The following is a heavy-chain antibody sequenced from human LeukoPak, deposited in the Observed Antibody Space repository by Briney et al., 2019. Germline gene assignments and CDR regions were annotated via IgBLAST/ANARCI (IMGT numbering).Heavy chain of an antibody. J-gene: IGHJ6*03. D-gene: IGHD5-18*01. CDR1: GFTFSSYE. Sequence: GGSLRLSCAASGFTFSSYEMNWVRQAPGKGLEWISYISSSGTTIYYADSVKGRFTISRDNAKNSLYLQMNSLRAEDTAVYYCARVGVDTAMVPRLRYYYYMDVWGKGTTVTVSS. V-gene: IGHV3-48*03. CDR3: ARVGVDTAMVPRLRYYYYMDV. CDR2: ISSSGTTI.